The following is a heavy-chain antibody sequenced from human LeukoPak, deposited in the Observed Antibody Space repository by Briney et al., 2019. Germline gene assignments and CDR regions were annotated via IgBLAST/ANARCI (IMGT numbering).Heavy chain of an antibody. Sequence: KPSETLSLTCTVSGYSISGAYYWGWIRQPPEKGLEWIGSIYHSGSTYYNPSLKSRVTIPVDTSKNQFSLKLSSLTAADTAVYYCARGYYYGSGNYWFDPWGQGTLVTVSS. CDR3: ARGYYYGSGNYWFDP. CDR1: GYSISGAYY. D-gene: IGHD3-10*01. CDR2: IYHSGST. V-gene: IGHV4-38-2*02. J-gene: IGHJ5*02.